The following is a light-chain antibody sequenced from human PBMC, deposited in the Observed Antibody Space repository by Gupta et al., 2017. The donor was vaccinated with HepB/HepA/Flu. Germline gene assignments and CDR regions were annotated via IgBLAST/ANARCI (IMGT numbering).Light chain of an antibody. Sequence: QSVLTQAPSVSGAPGQSVPIYCTGSSANIGAGYDVHWYRQLPGTAPKLLIFGISDRPSGVPDRFSGSKSGTSASLAITGLQAEDEADYYCQSYDSRLSGYVFGAGTKVTVL. CDR2: GIS. J-gene: IGLJ1*01. V-gene: IGLV1-40*01. CDR1: SANIGAGYD. CDR3: QSYDSRLSGYV.